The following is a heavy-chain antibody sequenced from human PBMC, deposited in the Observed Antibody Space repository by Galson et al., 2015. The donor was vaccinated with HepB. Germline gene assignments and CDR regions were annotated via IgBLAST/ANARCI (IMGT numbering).Heavy chain of an antibody. Sequence: SVKVSCKASGGTFSSYAISWVRQAPGQGLEWMGGIIPIFGTANYAQKFQGRVTITADESTSTAYMELSSLRSEDTAVYYCARESDVVVPAAMGGYYFDYWGQGTLVTVSS. V-gene: IGHV1-69*13. J-gene: IGHJ4*02. CDR3: ARESDVVVPAAMGGYYFDY. CDR1: GGTFSSYA. D-gene: IGHD2-2*01. CDR2: IIPIFGTA.